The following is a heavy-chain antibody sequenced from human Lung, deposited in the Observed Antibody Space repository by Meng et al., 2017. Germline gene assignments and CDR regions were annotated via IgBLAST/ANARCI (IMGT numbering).Heavy chain of an antibody. CDR3: ARGPTTMAHDFDY. Sequence: QGQRQQWGAGRLKPSETLSLTCVVSGGSFSDYDWSWIRQPPGKGLEWIGEINHSGSTNYNPSLESRATISVDTSQNNLSLKLSSVTAADSAVYYCARGPTTMAHDFDYWGQGTLVTVSS. CDR2: INHSGST. D-gene: IGHD4-11*01. J-gene: IGHJ4*02. CDR1: GGSFSDYD. V-gene: IGHV4-34*01.